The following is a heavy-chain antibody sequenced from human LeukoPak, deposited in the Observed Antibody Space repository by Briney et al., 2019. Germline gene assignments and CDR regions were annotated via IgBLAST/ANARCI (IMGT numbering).Heavy chain of an antibody. Sequence: AGTLTLTCAASGFAFSSNWMTWVRQGPGLGLEWLANIKKDGSQKKYLYPVRGRITTTSVNAKNYLFLQMDSLRAGDTAAYYCASPAYITNWYYFQYWGQGILGTASS. D-gene: IGHD6-13*01. CDR2: IKKDGSQK. CDR1: GFAFSSNW. V-gene: IGHV3-7*01. CDR3: ASPAYITNWYYFQY. J-gene: IGHJ4*02.